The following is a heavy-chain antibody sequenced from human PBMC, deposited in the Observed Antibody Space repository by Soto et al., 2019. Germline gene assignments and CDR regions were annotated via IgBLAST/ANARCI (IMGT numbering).Heavy chain of an antibody. CDR1: GFTFGDYA. CDR3: TRDKYSNTPLTMPRNVWYFDL. J-gene: IGHJ2*01. D-gene: IGHD4-4*01. V-gene: IGHV3-49*03. CDR2: IRSKAYGGTT. Sequence: GGSLRLSCTASGFTFGDYAMSWFRQAPGKGLEWVGFIRSKAYGGTTEYAASVKGRFTISRDDSKSIAYLQMNSLKTEDTAVYYCTRDKYSNTPLTMPRNVWYFDLWGRGTLVTVSS.